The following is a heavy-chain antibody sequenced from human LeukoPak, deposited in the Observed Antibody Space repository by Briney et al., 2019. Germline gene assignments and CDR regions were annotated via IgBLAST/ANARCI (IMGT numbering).Heavy chain of an antibody. Sequence: PSETLSLTCTVSGGSINSGNYYWSWVRQPAGKGLEWIGRIYTSGSTNYNPSLKSRVTISADTSKNQFSLKLSSVTAADTAVYYCAKEASAGPYYFDCWGQGTLVTVSS. CDR1: GGSINSGNYY. CDR2: IYTSGST. D-gene: IGHD6-13*01. CDR3: AKEASAGPYYFDC. J-gene: IGHJ4*02. V-gene: IGHV4-61*02.